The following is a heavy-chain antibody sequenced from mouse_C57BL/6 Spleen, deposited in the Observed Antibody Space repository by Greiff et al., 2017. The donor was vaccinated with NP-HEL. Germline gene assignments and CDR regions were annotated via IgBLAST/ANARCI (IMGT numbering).Heavy chain of an antibody. V-gene: IGHV1-18*01. D-gene: IGHD1-1*01. Sequence: VQLKESGPELVKPGASVKIPCKASGYTFTDYNMDWVKQSHGKSLEWIGDINPNNGGTIYNQKFKGKATLTVDKSSSTAYMELRSLTSEDTAVYYCARSPGSSPWYFDVWGTGTTVTVSS. CDR2: INPNNGGT. CDR1: GYTFTDYN. CDR3: ARSPGSSPWYFDV. J-gene: IGHJ1*03.